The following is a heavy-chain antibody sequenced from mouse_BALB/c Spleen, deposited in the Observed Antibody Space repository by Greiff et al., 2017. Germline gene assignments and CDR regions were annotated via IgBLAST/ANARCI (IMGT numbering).Heavy chain of an antibody. Sequence: EVQVVESGGDLVKPGGSLKLSCAASGFTFSSYGMSWVRQTPDKRLEWVATISSGGSYTYYPDSVKGRFTISRDNAKNTLYLQMSSLKSEDTAMYYCARHEDRRYYFDYWGQGTTLTVSS. D-gene: IGHD3-3*01. J-gene: IGHJ2*01. CDR3: ARHEDRRYYFDY. CDR1: GFTFSSYG. V-gene: IGHV5-6*01. CDR2: ISSGGSYT.